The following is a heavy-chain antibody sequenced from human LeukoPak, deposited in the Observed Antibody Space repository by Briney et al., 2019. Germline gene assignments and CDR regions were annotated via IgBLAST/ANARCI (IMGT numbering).Heavy chain of an antibody. Sequence: SETLSLTCAVSGGSISSSNWWSWVRQPPGKGLEWIGEIYHSGSTNYNPSLKSRVTISVDKSKNQFSLKLSSVTAADTAVYYCAKGLIWFGELPLDYWGQGTLVTVSS. CDR1: GGSISSSNW. CDR3: AKGLIWFGELPLDY. J-gene: IGHJ4*02. CDR2: IYHSGST. D-gene: IGHD3-10*01. V-gene: IGHV4-4*02.